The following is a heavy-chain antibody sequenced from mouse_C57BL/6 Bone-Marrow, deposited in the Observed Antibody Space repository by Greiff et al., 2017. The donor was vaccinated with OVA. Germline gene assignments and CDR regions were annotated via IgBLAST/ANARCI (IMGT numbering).Heavy chain of an antibody. CDR3: ARLYDGYPYYFDY. Sequence: QVQLQQSGSELRSPGSSVKLSCKDSDSEVFPIAYMSWVRQKPGHGFEWIGGILSSIGSTIYGEMFEDKATLDADTLSNTAYLELNSLTSEDSAIYYCARLYDGYPYYFDYWGQGTTLTVSS. D-gene: IGHD2-3*01. CDR2: ILSSIGST. J-gene: IGHJ2*01. V-gene: IGHV15-2*01. CDR1: DSEVFPIAY.